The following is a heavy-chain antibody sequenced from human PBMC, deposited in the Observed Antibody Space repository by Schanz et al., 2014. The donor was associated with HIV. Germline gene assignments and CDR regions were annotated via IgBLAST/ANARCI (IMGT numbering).Heavy chain of an antibody. CDR1: GYTFINYD. CDR2: MNPSTGNS. V-gene: IGHV1-8*01. CDR3: ARGRRDVSMIVLYWLDP. Sequence: QVQLVQSGAEVKKPGASVKVSCKASGYTFINYDIHWVRQASGLGLEWMGWMNPSTGNSGYAQMFQVRVTMTRDTSISTAYLEVDSLKSEDTAVYYCARGRRDVSMIVLYWLDPWGQGTLVTVSS. J-gene: IGHJ5*02. D-gene: IGHD3-22*01.